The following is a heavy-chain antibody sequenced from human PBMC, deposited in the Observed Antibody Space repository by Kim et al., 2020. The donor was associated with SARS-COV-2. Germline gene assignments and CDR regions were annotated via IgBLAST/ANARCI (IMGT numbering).Heavy chain of an antibody. Sequence: SETLSLTCAVYGGSFSGYYWSWIRQPPGKGLEWIGEINHSGSTNYNPSLKSRVTISVDTSKNQFSLKLSSVTAADTAVYYCARAVGGIAARLSYYYYGMDVWGQGTTVTVSS. CDR3: ARAVGGIAARLSYYYYGMDV. CDR1: GGSFSGYY. V-gene: IGHV4-34*01. CDR2: INHSGST. J-gene: IGHJ6*02. D-gene: IGHD6-6*01.